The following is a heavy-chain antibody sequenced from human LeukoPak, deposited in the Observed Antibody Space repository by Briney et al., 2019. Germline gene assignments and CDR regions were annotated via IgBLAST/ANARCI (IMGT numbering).Heavy chain of an antibody. D-gene: IGHD1-26*01. CDR3: AKDRVPDGMWEIDS. CDR1: GFTFRTYA. CDR2: ITGNGGMI. V-gene: IGHV3-23*01. Sequence: PGGSLRLSCAGSGFTFRTYAIDWVRQVPGKGLEWVAGITGNGGMIRYADSVKGRFTISRDNSKNTLYLQMNSLRVEDTAVYYCAKDRVPDGMWEIDSWGQGAPVTVSS. J-gene: IGHJ4*02.